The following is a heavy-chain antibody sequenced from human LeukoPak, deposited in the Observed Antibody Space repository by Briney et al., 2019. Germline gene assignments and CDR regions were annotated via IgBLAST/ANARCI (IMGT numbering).Heavy chain of an antibody. CDR1: GGSITNSGYY. CDR2: IYYSGST. Sequence: SETLSLTCTVSGGSITNSGYYWSWIRQPPGKGLEWIGYIYYSGSTNYNPSLKSRVTISVDKSKNQFSLKLSSVTAADTAVYYCARDPPGYWGQGTLVTVSS. CDR3: ARDPPGY. V-gene: IGHV4-61*05. J-gene: IGHJ4*02.